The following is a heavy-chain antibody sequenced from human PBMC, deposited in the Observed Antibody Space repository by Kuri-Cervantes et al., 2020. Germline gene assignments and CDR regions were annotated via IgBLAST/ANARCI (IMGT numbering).Heavy chain of an antibody. CDR2: INGDGSSS. CDR3: ARDYSNEALDI. CDR1: GFIFTNYW. J-gene: IGHJ3*02. Sequence: GESLKISCAASGFIFTNYWMHWVRQVPGKGLMWVSRINGDGSSSIYADSVKGRFTISRDNSKNTLYLQMNSLRAEDTAVYYCARDYSNEALDIWGQGTMVTVSS. V-gene: IGHV3-74*01. D-gene: IGHD4-11*01.